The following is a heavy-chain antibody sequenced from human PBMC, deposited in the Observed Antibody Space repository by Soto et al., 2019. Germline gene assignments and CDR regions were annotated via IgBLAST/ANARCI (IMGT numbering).Heavy chain of an antibody. D-gene: IGHD3-22*01. J-gene: IGHJ5*02. CDR3: ARQASGYYYGWFDP. V-gene: IGHV4-39*01. CDR2: IFYSGGT. CDR1: GGSILDSTYY. Sequence: QLLLQESGPGLVKPSETLSLTCTVSGGSILDSTYYWAWIRQSPGKGLEWIGTIFYSGGTFYTPSLKRRVTMSVDPSTNPFSLTLSPVTAAATAVYYCARQASGYYYGWFDPWGQGTLVTVSS.